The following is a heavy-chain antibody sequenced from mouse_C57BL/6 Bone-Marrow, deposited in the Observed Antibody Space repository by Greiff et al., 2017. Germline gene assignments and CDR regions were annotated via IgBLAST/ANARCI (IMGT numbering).Heavy chain of an antibody. CDR2: IYPGSGST. Sequence: QVQLKQSGAELVKPGASVKMSCKASGYTFTSYWITWVKQRPGQGLEWIGDIYPGSGSTNYNEKFKSKATLTVDTSSSTAYMQLSSLTSEDSAVYYCARWLLYYYAMDYWGQGTSVTVSS. CDR1: GYTFTSYW. D-gene: IGHD2-3*01. CDR3: ARWLLYYYAMDY. J-gene: IGHJ4*01. V-gene: IGHV1-55*01.